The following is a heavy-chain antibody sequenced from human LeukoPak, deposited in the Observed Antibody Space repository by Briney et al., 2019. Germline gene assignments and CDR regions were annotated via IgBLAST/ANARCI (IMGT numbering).Heavy chain of an antibody. CDR2: IRYDGSNK. CDR3: AKYYYDSSGYIDY. Sequence: GGSLRLSCAASGFTFSSYGMHWVRQAPGKGLEWVAFIRYDGSNKYYADSVKGRFTISRDNSKNTLYLQMNSLRAEDTAVYYCAKYYYDSSGYIDYWGQGTLVTVSS. CDR1: GFTFSSYG. J-gene: IGHJ4*02. V-gene: IGHV3-30*02. D-gene: IGHD3-22*01.